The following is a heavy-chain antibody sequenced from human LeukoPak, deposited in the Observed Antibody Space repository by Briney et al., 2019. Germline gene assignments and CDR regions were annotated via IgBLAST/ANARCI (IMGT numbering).Heavy chain of an antibody. Sequence: SETLSLTCAVYGGSFSGYYWSWIRQPPGKGLEWIGEINHSGSTNYNPSLKSRVTISVDTSRNQFSLKLSSVTAADTAVYYCARGLWFGDENPPYFDYWGQGILVTVSS. CDR2: INHSGST. J-gene: IGHJ4*02. CDR3: ARGLWFGDENPPYFDY. V-gene: IGHV4-34*01. D-gene: IGHD3-10*01. CDR1: GGSFSGYY.